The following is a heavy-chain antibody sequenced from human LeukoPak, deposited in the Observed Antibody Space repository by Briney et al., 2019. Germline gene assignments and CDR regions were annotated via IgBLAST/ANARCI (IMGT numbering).Heavy chain of an antibody. CDR1: GGTFSSYA. CDR3: ARPAKRFGELLSFDY. CDR2: ISAYNGNT. V-gene: IGHV1-18*01. Sequence: GASVKVSCKASGGTFSSYAISWVRQAPGQGLEWMGWISAYNGNTNYAQKLQGRVTMTTDTSTSTAYMELRSLRSDDTAVHYCARPAKRFGELLSFDYWGQGTLVTVSS. J-gene: IGHJ4*02. D-gene: IGHD3-10*01.